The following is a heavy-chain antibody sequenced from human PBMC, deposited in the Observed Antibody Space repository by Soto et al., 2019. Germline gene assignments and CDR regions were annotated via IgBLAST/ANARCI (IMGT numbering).Heavy chain of an antibody. CDR1: GYIFTSYW. CDR3: ARRTVVRRGDAFDV. D-gene: IGHD3-22*01. J-gene: IGHJ3*01. CDR2: IYPGDSET. V-gene: IGHV5-51*01. Sequence: PGESLKISCKCSGYIFTSYWIGWVRQIPGRGLELMGIIYPGDSETRYSPSFQGQFTISADKSTITAYQQWSSLKASDTAVYYCARRTVVRRGDAFDVWGQGTMVTVSS.